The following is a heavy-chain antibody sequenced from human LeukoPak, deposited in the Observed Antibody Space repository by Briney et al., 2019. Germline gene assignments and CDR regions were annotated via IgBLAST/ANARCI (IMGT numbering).Heavy chain of an antibody. V-gene: IGHV3-53*01. J-gene: IGHJ4*02. D-gene: IGHD3-10*01. CDR1: GFIVSSNY. Sequence: GGSLRLSCAASGFIVSSNYISWVRQAPGKGLEWVSGIYSGGHIYYADSVKGRFTISRDNSKNTLYLRMNSLRAEDTAVYHCAGKQGSGSLRPLDYWGQGTLVTVSS. CDR3: AGKQGSGSLRPLDY. CDR2: IYSGGHI.